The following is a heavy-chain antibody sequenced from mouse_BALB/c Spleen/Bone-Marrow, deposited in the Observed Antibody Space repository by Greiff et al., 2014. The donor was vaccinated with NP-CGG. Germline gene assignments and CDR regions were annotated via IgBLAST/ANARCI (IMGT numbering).Heavy chain of an antibody. Sequence: VQLQQSGAELVRPGASVKLSCTASGFTIKDTYMHWVKLRPGQGLEWIRRIDPANGNTKYDPKFKGKATITEDTSSNTAYLQLSSMTSEDTAVEDCAIYYHGISDFDYWGQGTTLTVSS. CDR2: IDPANGNT. D-gene: IGHD1-1*01. CDR1: GFTIKDTY. J-gene: IGHJ2*01. V-gene: IGHV14-3*02. CDR3: AIYYHGISDFDY.